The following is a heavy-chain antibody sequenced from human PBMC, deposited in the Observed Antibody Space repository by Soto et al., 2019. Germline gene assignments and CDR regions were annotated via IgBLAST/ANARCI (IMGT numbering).Heavy chain of an antibody. J-gene: IGHJ4*02. CDR1: GGSISNYY. V-gene: IGHV4-59*01. D-gene: IGHD5-12*01. CDR3: ARGASRWLPYYFDY. CDR2: ISYSGST. Sequence: SETLSLTCTVSGGSISNYYWSWIRQPPGKGLEWIGYISYSGSTSFNPSLKSRVTISVDTSKNQFSLKLSSVTAADTAVYYCARGASRWLPYYFDYWGQGTLVTVSS.